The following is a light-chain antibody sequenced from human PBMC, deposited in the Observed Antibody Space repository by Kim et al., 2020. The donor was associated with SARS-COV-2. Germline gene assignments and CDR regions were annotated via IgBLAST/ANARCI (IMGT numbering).Light chain of an antibody. Sequence: QSITIACTGTSSDVGSYNLVSWYQQHPGKAPKLMIYEVSKRPSGVSNRFSGSKSGNTASLTISGLQAEDEADYYCCSCAGSSTVVFGGGTQLTV. J-gene: IGLJ2*01. CDR3: CSCAGSSTVV. CDR2: EVS. CDR1: SSDVGSYNL. V-gene: IGLV2-23*02.